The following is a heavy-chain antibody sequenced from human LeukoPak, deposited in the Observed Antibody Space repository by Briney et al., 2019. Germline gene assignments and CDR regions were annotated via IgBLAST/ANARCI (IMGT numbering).Heavy chain of an antibody. Sequence: GGSLRLSCAASGFTFSSYEFNWVRQASGKGLQWISYIDATGDTIFYSDSVRGRFTISRDNTRNSLFLQMNSLRAEDTAVYYYARDSSAMLRGYSDYWGLGTLVTVSS. CDR1: GFTFSSYE. D-gene: IGHD3-10*01. V-gene: IGHV3-48*03. CDR3: ARDSSAMLRGYSDY. CDR2: IDATGDTI. J-gene: IGHJ4*02.